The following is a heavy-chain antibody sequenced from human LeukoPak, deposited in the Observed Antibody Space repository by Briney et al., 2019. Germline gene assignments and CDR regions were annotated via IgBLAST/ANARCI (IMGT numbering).Heavy chain of an antibody. CDR1: GFSISSDDC. J-gene: IGHJ5*02. V-gene: IGHV4-38-2*02. Sequence: SETLSLTCIVSGFSISSDDCWGWLRQPPGEGLEWIGSISNRGSPYYNPSLKSRVTMSVDTPNNQFSLRLSPVTAADTAVYYCVRDGGFYYTASPNSWFDPWGQGTLVTVSS. CDR3: VRDGGFYYTASPNSWFDP. D-gene: IGHD2-15*01. CDR2: ISNRGSP.